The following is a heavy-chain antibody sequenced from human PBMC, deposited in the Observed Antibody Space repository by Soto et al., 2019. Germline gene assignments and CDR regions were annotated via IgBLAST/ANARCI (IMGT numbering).Heavy chain of an antibody. CDR2: ISGSGGST. J-gene: IGHJ4*02. CDR3: AKVHYYDSSGYSLDY. V-gene: IGHV3-23*01. Sequence: GGSLILSCAASGFTFCSFALSWVPQAPGKGLEWVSAISGSGGSTYYADSVKGRFTISRDNSKNTLYLQMNSLRAEDTAVYSCAKVHYYDSSGYSLDYWGQGTLVTVSS. D-gene: IGHD3-22*01. CDR1: GFTFCSFA.